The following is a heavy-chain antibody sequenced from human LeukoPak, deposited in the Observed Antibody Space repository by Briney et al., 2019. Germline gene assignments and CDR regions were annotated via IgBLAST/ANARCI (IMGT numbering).Heavy chain of an antibody. CDR3: ARGRTGYDFWSGYPPFDY. J-gene: IGHJ4*02. D-gene: IGHD3-3*01. CDR1: GGSISSYY. CDR2: IYYSGST. Sequence: PSETLSLTCTVSGGSISSYYWSWIRQPPGKGLYCIGHIYYSGSTNYNPSLKSRVTISVDTSKNQFSLKLSSVTAADTVVYYCARGRTGYDFWSGYPPFDYWGQGTLVTVSS. V-gene: IGHV4-59*01.